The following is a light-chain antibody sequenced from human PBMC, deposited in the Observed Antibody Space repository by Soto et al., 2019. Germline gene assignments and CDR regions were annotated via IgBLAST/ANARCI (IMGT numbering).Light chain of an antibody. V-gene: IGLV1-40*01. Sequence: QLVLTQPPSVSGAPGQRVTISCTGSSSNIGAGYDVHWYQQLPGTAPKLLIYGNSNRPSGVPDRFCGSKSGTSASLAITGLQAEDEADYYCQSYDSSLSGWVFGGGTKLTVL. CDR1: SSNIGAGYD. CDR3: QSYDSSLSGWV. J-gene: IGLJ3*02. CDR2: GNS.